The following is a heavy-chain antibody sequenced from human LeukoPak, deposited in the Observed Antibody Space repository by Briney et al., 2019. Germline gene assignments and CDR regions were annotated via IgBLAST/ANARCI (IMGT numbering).Heavy chain of an antibody. D-gene: IGHD3-9*01. V-gene: IGHV1-18*01. CDR3: ARDPSRFDWLPRAYFVY. J-gene: IGHJ4*02. CDR1: GYTFTSYG. Sequence: ASVKVSCKASGYTFTSYGISWVRQAPGQGLEWMGWISAYNGNTNYAQKLQGRVTMTTDTSTSTAYMELRSLRSDDTAVYYCARDPSRFDWLPRAYFVYWGQGTLVTVSS. CDR2: ISAYNGNT.